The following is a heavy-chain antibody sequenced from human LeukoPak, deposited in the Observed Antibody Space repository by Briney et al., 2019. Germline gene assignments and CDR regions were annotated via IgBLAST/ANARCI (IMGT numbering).Heavy chain of an antibody. V-gene: IGHV3-64*01. D-gene: IGHD5/OR15-5a*01. J-gene: IGHJ6*02. CDR3: VRDGLRFQGSTIKRGYYGMDV. Sequence: GGSLRLSCAASGFTFSSYTMHWVRQAPGKGLEHVSAIGSNGGSTYHANSVKGRFIITRDNSKNTLYLQMGSLRAEDTAVYYCVRDGLRFQGSTIKRGYYGMDVWGQGTTVTVSS. CDR2: IGSNGGST. CDR1: GFTFSSYT.